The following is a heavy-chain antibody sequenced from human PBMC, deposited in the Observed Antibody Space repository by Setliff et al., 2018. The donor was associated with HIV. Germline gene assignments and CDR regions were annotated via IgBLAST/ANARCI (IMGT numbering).Heavy chain of an antibody. D-gene: IGHD1-26*01. CDR2: IIPNFGAA. CDR1: AGTVSSYG. J-gene: IGHJ2*01. CDR3: TRLRIVGATYWYFDL. Sequence: ASVKVSCKASAGTVSSYGISWVRQAPGQGLEWMGRIIPNFGAANYAQRFQGRVTITADKSTSTVYMELTSLRSEDTAVYYCTRLRIVGATYWYFDLWGRGTLVTVSS. V-gene: IGHV1-69*06.